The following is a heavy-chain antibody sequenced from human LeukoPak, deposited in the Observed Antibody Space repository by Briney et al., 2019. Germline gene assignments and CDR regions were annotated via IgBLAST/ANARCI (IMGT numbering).Heavy chain of an antibody. Sequence: PGGSLRLSCVASGFSVSSNYMSWVRRAPGKGLEWVSLLYTDGTTYYASSVEGRFTVSRDDSRNTIYLHMNSLRADDTAVYYCARGGVYYRNPRYWGQGTLVTVSS. J-gene: IGHJ4*02. CDR1: GFSVSSNY. CDR2: LYTDGTT. D-gene: IGHD1-14*01. CDR3: ARGGVYYRNPRY. V-gene: IGHV3-53*01.